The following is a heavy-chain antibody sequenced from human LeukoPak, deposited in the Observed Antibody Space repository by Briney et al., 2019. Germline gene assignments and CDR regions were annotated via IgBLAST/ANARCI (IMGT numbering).Heavy chain of an antibody. CDR3: ARDRRTVTTNDY. J-gene: IGHJ4*02. CDR2: ISGSAYNT. V-gene: IGHV3-23*01. D-gene: IGHD4-17*01. Sequence: GGSLRLSCAASGFTFSSYGMSWVRQAPGKGLEWVSTISGSAYNTYYADSVKGRLTVSRDNSASTLYLQMNSLRAEGTAVYYCARDRRTVTTNDYWGQGTLVTVSS. CDR1: GFTFSSYG.